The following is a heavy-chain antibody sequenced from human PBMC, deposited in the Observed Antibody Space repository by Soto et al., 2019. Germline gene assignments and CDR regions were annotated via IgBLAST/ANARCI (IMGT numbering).Heavy chain of an antibody. V-gene: IGHV1-69*01. CDR3: ARFQVGATKDPQDY. Sequence: QVQLVQSGAEVKKPGSSVKVSCKASVGTFSSYAISWVRQAPGQGLEWMGGIIPIFGTANYAQKFQGRVTSTAHESTSTAYMELSSLRSEETAVYYCARFQVGATKDPQDYWGQGTLVAVAS. CDR1: VGTFSSYA. J-gene: IGHJ4*02. CDR2: IIPIFGTA. D-gene: IGHD1-26*01.